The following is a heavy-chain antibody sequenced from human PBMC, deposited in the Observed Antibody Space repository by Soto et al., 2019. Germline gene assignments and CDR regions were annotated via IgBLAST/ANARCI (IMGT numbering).Heavy chain of an antibody. CDR2: IYYSGGT. CDR3: ARDNGYSYGYTLDH. Sequence: PSETLSLTCTVSGGSISSYYWSWIRQPPGKGLEWIGYIYYSGGTNYNPSLKSRITISVDTSKNQFSLKLNSVTAADTAVYYCARDNGYSYGYTLDHWGQGTLVTVSS. V-gene: IGHV4-59*01. CDR1: GGSISSYY. D-gene: IGHD5-18*01. J-gene: IGHJ4*02.